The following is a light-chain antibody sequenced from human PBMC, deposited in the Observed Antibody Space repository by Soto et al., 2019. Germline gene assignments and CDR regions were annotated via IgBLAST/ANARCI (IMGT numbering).Light chain of an antibody. J-gene: IGKJ4*01. Sequence: DIPMTQSPSSLSASVGDRVTITCRASQTITSFLNWYQQKPGKAPKLLIFAASSLRSSVPSRFSGSGSGTDFTLTISSLQPEDFATYYCQQSYSAPRTFGGGTKVEIK. CDR3: QQSYSAPRT. CDR2: AAS. CDR1: QTITSF. V-gene: IGKV1-39*01.